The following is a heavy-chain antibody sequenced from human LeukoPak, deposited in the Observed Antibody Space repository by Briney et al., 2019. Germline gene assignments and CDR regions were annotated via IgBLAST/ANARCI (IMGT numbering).Heavy chain of an antibody. J-gene: IGHJ2*01. V-gene: IGHV4-59*01. Sequence: SETLSLTCTVSGGSISSYYWSWIRQPPGKGLEWLGYIYYSGSTNYNPSLKSRVTISVDTSKNQFSLKLSSVTAADTAVYYCARRRGATQYWYFDLWGHGTLVTVSS. CDR1: GGSISSYY. CDR3: ARRRGATQYWYFDL. D-gene: IGHD1-26*01. CDR2: IYYSGST.